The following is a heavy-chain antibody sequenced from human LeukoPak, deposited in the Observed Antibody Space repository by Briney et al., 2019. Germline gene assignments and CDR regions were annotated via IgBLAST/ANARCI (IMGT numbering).Heavy chain of an antibody. CDR2: IWYDGSNK. Sequence: GGSLRLSCAASGFTFSSYGMHWVRQAPGKGLEWVAVIWYDGSNKYYADSVKGRFTISRDNSKNTLYLQMNSLSAEDTAVYYCAKDQAAVADYFDYWGQGTLVTVSS. CDR1: GFTFSSYG. J-gene: IGHJ4*02. D-gene: IGHD6-19*01. CDR3: AKDQAAVADYFDY. V-gene: IGHV3-33*06.